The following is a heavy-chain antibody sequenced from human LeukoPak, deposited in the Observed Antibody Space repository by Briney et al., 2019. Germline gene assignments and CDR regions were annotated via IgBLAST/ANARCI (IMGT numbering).Heavy chain of an antibody. Sequence: ASVKVSRKASGYTFTNYDINWVRQASGQGLDWMGWMNPNSGNTGYAQKFQGRVTMTRNTSISTAYMELSSLSSEDTAVYYCARGPGCISTSCPYYFDYWGQGTLVTVSS. CDR2: MNPNSGNT. CDR1: GYTFTNYD. D-gene: IGHD2-2*01. J-gene: IGHJ4*02. V-gene: IGHV1-8*01. CDR3: ARGPGCISTSCPYYFDY.